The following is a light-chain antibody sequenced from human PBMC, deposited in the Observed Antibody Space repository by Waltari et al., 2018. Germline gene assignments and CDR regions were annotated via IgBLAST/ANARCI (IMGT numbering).Light chain of an antibody. CDR2: WAS. V-gene: IGKV4-1*01. CDR1: QSVLYSSNNKNY. J-gene: IGKJ1*01. Sequence: DIVMTQSPDSLAVSLGERATINCKSTQSVLYSSNNKNYLAWYQQKPGHPPTLLIYWASTRESGVPDRFSGSGSGTDFTLTISSLQAEDVAVYYCQQYYNIPWTFGQGTKVEIK. CDR3: QQYYNIPWT.